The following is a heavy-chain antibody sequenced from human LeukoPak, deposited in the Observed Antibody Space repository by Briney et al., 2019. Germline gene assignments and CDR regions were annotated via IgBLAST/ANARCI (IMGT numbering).Heavy chain of an antibody. D-gene: IGHD1-7*01. CDR3: ARRLNYSDY. CDR2: ISYDGSNK. J-gene: IGHJ4*02. V-gene: IGHV3-30*03. Sequence: HPGGSLRLSCAASGFTFSSYGMHWVRQAPGKGLEWVAVISYDGSNKYYADSVKGRFTISRDNSKNTLYLQMNSLRAEDTAVYYCARRLNYSDYWGQGTLVTVSS. CDR1: GFTFSSYG.